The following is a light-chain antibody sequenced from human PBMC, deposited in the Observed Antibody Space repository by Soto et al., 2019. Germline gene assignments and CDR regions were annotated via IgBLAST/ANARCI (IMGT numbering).Light chain of an antibody. CDR3: QQSYSTLWT. Sequence: IEMTQSPSSLSASVGGRVSIAGLASQSISSYLNWYQQKPGKAPKLLIYAASSLQSGVPSRFSGSGSGTDFTLTISSLQPEDFATYYCQQSYSTLWTFGQGTKV. CDR1: QSISSY. J-gene: IGKJ1*01. CDR2: AAS. V-gene: IGKV1-39*01.